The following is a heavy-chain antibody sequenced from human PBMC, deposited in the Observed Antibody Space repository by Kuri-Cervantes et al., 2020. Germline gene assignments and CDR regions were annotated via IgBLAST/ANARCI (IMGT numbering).Heavy chain of an antibody. J-gene: IGHJ6*02. CDR1: GASISTNY. V-gene: IGHV4-59*12. Sequence: SETLSLTCTVSGASISTNYWSWIRQSPGKGLEWIGYIHHTGSTNHIPSLKSRVTMSVDTSKNQFSLKLSPVTAADTAVYYCAREIFGGTSGVRYYYYGMDVWGQGTTVTVSS. D-gene: IGHD3-3*01. CDR2: IHHTGST. CDR3: AREIFGGTSGVRYYYYGMDV.